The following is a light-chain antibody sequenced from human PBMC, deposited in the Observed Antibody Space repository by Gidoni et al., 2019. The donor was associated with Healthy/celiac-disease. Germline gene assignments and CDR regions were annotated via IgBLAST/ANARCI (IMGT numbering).Light chain of an antibody. CDR2: DAS. V-gene: IGKV3-11*01. CDR1: QSVSSY. J-gene: IGKJ4*01. Sequence: ETALTQSPATLSLTLADRTTLSCRASQSVSSYLAWYQQKPGQAPRLLIYDASNRATGIPARFSGSGSGTDFTLTISSLEHEEFAVYYCQQRSNWPPGTFGGGTKVEIK. CDR3: QQRSNWPPGT.